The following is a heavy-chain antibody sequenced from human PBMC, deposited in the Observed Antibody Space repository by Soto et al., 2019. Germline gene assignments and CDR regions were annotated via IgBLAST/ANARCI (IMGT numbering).Heavy chain of an antibody. V-gene: IGHV3-74*01. CDR1: GVTFTSYW. J-gene: IGHJ4*02. CDR3: VRDSHGDY. CDR2: IPGDEDRTT. Sequence: EVQLVESGGGLVQPGGSLRLSCAASGVTFTSYWMQWFRHAPGKGLEWVSRIPGDEDRTTNYADSVKGRFTISRDNVKNTLSLQMNSLRDEDTAVYYCVRDSHGDYWGQGTLVTVSS.